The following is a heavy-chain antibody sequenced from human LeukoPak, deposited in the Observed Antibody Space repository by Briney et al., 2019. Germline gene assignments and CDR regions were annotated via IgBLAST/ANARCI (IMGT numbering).Heavy chain of an antibody. J-gene: IGHJ4*02. V-gene: IGHV1-69*13. CDR3: SQAEAGIRYFDWLLYY. Sequence: ASVKVSCKASGGTFSSYAISWVRQAPGQGLEWMGGIIPIFGTANFAQKFQGRLTITADESTSTAYMELSSLRSEDTAVYYFSQAEAGIRYFDWLLYYWGQGTLVTVSS. CDR2: IIPIFGTA. CDR1: GGTFSSYA. D-gene: IGHD3-9*01.